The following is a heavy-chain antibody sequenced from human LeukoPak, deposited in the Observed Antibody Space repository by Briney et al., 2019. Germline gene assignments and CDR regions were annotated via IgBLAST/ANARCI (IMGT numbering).Heavy chain of an antibody. CDR2: INWNSGRI. Sequence: GRSLRLSCAASGFTFDDYAMHWVRQPPGKGMEWDSDINWNSGRIDYADSVKGRFTVSRDNANNSLYLQMYSLRPEDTAFYYCAKAGSVGGKGTLYYFDSWGQGTLVTVSS. V-gene: IGHV3-9*01. CDR3: AKAGSVGGKGTLYYFDS. CDR1: GFTFDDYA. D-gene: IGHD4-23*01. J-gene: IGHJ4*02.